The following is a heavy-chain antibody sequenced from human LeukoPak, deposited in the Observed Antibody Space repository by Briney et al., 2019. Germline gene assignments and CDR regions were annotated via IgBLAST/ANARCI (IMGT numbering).Heavy chain of an antibody. CDR2: IYYSGSI. J-gene: IGHJ3*02. CDR3: ASRWLVNDAFDI. V-gene: IGHV4-59*01. CDR1: GGSISSYY. D-gene: IGHD6-19*01. Sequence: SETLSLTCTVSGGSISSYYWSWIRQPPGKGLEWIGYIYYSGSINYNPSLKSRVTISVDTSKNQFSLKLSSVTAADTAVYYCASRWLVNDAFDIWGQGTMVTVSS.